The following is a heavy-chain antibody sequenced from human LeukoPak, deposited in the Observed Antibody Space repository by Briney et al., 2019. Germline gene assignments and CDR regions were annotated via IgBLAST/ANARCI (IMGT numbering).Heavy chain of an antibody. CDR1: GYTFTSYG. J-gene: IGHJ4*02. V-gene: IGHV1-18*03. CDR2: ISAYNGNT. Sequence: ASVKVSCKASGYTFTSYGISWVRQAPGQGLEWMGWISAYNGNTNYAQKLQGRVTMTTDTSTSTAYMELISLRSEDMAVYYCARGRWTAHTVGYYFDSWGQGTLVTVSS. D-gene: IGHD2-21*02. CDR3: ARGRWTAHTVGYYFDS.